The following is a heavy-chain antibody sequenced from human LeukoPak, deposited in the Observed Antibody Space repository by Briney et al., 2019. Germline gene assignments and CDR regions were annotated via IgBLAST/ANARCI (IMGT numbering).Heavy chain of an antibody. J-gene: IGHJ4*02. CDR2: IQDDGAKT. CDR3: ATQTITLVVVISPFDY. CDR1: GFTFNTYP. V-gene: IGHV3-30*02. Sequence: PGGSLRLSCAGSGFTFNTYPMHWIRQAPGKGLEWVALIQDDGAKTNYADSVRGRFTISRDNSRSTVYLQMNSLKPDDTAVYYCATQTITLVVVISPFDYWGQRALVTVSS. D-gene: IGHD3-22*01.